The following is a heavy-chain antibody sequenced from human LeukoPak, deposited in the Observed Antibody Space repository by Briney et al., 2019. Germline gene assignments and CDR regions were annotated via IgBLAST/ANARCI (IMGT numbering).Heavy chain of an antibody. CDR2: IRASDDRT. J-gene: IGHJ4*02. D-gene: IGHD3-10*01. Sequence: ASVKVSCKTSGYTFTSYHMHWVRQAPGRGLEWMGIIRASDDRTLYAQKFQGRLTVTRDTSTSTVYLELSSLRSEDTAVYYCAKAGGGSGSYYHYYFDYWGQGTLVTVSS. CDR1: GYTFTSYH. CDR3: AKAGGGSGSYYHYYFDY. V-gene: IGHV1-46*01.